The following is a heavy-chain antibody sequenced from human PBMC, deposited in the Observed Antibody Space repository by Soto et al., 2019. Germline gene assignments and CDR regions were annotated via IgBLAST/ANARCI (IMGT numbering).Heavy chain of an antibody. V-gene: IGHV4-34*01. D-gene: IGHD5-12*01. CDR2: INHSGST. J-gene: IGHJ4*02. CDR3: ARGVPIRRGYSGYDSGIAVVCTMFDY. CDR1: GGSFIGYY. Sequence: PSETLSLTCAVYGGSFIGYYWSWIRQPPWKGLEWIGEINHSGSTNYNPSLKSRVTISVDTSKNQFSLKLSSVTAADTAVYYCARGVPIRRGYSGYDSGIAVVCTMFDYWGQGTLVTVSS.